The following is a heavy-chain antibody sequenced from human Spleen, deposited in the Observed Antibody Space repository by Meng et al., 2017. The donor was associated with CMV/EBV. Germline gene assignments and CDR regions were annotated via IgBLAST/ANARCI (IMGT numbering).Heavy chain of an antibody. V-gene: IGHV3-66*01. CDR2: IYRGDNT. CDR1: GGSFSDYY. CDR3: TGDSVSNPNLDY. D-gene: IGHD3-10*01. Sequence: GQLQPWGAGLLKPSEPLSLTCAVYGGSFSDYYMSWVRQAPGKGLEWVCIIYRGDNTYYIDSVKDRFTVSRDNSKNTMYLQMNSLRVEDTAVYYCTGDSVSNPNLDYWGQGTLVTVSS. J-gene: IGHJ4*02.